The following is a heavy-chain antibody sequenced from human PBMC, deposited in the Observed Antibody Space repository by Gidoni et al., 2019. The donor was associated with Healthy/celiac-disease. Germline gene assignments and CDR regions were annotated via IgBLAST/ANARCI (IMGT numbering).Heavy chain of an antibody. CDR3: TRLAVAGTLDFDY. J-gene: IGHJ4*02. D-gene: IGHD6-19*01. V-gene: IGHV3-49*04. CDR1: GFTFGDYA. CDR2: IRSKAYGGTT. Sequence: EVQLVESGGGLVQPGRSLRLSCTASGFTFGDYAMSWVRQAPGKGREWVVFIRSKAYGGTTEYDASVKGRFTISRDDSKSIAYLQMNSLKTEDTAVYYCTRLAVAGTLDFDYWGQGTLVTVSS.